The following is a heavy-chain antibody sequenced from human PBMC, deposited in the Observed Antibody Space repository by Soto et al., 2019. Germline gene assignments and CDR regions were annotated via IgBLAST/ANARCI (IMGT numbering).Heavy chain of an antibody. Sequence: QVQRVQSGAEVKKPGSSVKVSCKASGGTFSSYAISWVRQAPGQGLEWMGGFIPIFGTANYAQKFQGRVTITADESTSTAYMELSSLRSEDTAVYYCAITTRGDSSGYNLGYFDLWGRGTLVTVSS. CDR3: AITTRGDSSGYNLGYFDL. D-gene: IGHD3-22*01. J-gene: IGHJ2*01. CDR1: GGTFSSYA. V-gene: IGHV1-69*12. CDR2: FIPIFGTA.